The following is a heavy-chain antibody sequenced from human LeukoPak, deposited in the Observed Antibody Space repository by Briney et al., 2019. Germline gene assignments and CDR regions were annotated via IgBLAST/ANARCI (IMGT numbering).Heavy chain of an antibody. V-gene: IGHV3-48*01. D-gene: IGHD3-16*01. CDR2: IRSESSST. CDR1: GFTFSRYT. Sequence: GGSLRLSCAASGFTFSRYTMNWVRQAPGKEMEWISNIRSESSSTTYADSVKGRFTISRYDAKNSLYLQINSLRAEDTAVYYCVRDLNWAFDYWGQGTLVTVSS. CDR3: VRDLNWAFDY. J-gene: IGHJ4*02.